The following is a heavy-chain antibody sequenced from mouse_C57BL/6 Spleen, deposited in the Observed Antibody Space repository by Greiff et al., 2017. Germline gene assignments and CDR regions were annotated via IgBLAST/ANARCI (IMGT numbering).Heavy chain of an antibody. V-gene: IGHV2-5*01. CDR1: GFSLTSYG. CDR3: AKKGGSNYAMDY. D-gene: IGHD1-1*01. CDR2: IWRGGST. J-gene: IGHJ4*01. Sequence: QVQLQESGPGLVQPSQSLSITCTVSGFSLTSYGVHWVRQSPGKGLEWLGVIWRGGSTDYNAAFMSRLSITKDNSKSQVFFKMNSLQADDTAIYYCAKKGGSNYAMDYWGQGTSVTVSS.